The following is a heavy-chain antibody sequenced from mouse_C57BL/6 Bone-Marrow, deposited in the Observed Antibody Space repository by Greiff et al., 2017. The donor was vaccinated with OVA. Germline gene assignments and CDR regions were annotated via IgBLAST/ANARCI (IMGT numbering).Heavy chain of an antibody. Sequence: EVKLVESVAELVRPGASVKLSCTASGFNIKNTYMHWVKQRPEQGLEWIGRIDPANGNTKYAPKFQGKATITAATSSNTAYLQLSSLTSEDTAIYYCAGRYYYGSSSFWYIDVWGTGTTVTVSS. J-gene: IGHJ1*03. V-gene: IGHV14-3*01. CDR2: IDPANGNT. CDR1: GFNIKNTY. D-gene: IGHD1-1*01. CDR3: AGRYYYGSSSFWYIDV.